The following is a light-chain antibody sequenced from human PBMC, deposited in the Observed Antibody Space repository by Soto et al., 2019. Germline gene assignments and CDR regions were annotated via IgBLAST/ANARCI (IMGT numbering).Light chain of an antibody. Sequence: QSALTQPASVSASPGQSITISCTGTSSDVGGYNYVSWYQQHPGKAPKLMIYDVSNRPSGVSNRFSGSKSGNTASLTISGLQAEDEADYYCSSYTSSSTLHYVSGTRHKVTVL. CDR1: SSDVGGYNY. CDR2: DVS. V-gene: IGLV2-14*01. CDR3: SSYTSSSTLHYV. J-gene: IGLJ1*01.